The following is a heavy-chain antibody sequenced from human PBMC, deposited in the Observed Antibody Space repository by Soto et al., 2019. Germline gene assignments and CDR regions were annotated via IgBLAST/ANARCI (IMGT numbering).Heavy chain of an antibody. V-gene: IGHV3-30*18. CDR2: ISYDGSNK. J-gene: IGHJ3*02. CDR3: AKEGSVVVPAAMRGAFDI. D-gene: IGHD2-2*01. Sequence: QVQLVESGGGVVQPGRSLRLSCAASGFTFSSYGMHWVGQAPGKGLEWVAVISYDGSNKYYADSVKGRFTISRDNSKNTLYLQMNSLRAEDTAVYYCAKEGSVVVPAAMRGAFDIWGQGTMVTVSS. CDR1: GFTFSSYG.